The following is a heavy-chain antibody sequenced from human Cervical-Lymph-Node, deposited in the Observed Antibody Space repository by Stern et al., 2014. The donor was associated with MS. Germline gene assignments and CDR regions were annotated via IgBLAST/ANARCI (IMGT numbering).Heavy chain of an antibody. CDR2: IGSDTNT. CDR3: AKDILQWCADV. J-gene: IGHJ2*01. Sequence: EVQLVQSGGGLVRPGGSLRLSCAASGFTFSNYAMIWVRQAPGKGLEWVAGIGSDTNTHYADSVKGRFTISRDNSKNTLYLQMNSLRAEDTAVYYCAKDILQWCADVWGRGTLVTVSS. D-gene: IGHD2-15*01. V-gene: IGHV3-23*04. CDR1: GFTFSNYA.